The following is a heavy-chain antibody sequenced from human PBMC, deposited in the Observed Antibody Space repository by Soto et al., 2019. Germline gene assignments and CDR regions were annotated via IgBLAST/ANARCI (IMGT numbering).Heavy chain of an antibody. V-gene: IGHV4-31*03. J-gene: IGHJ5*02. CDR3: ARLRIATNNYKWFDP. CDR2: IYVTGAV. Sequence: SETLSLTCSVSGAALNSGNYYWSWLRQVPGKGLEWIGHIYVTGAVYYNPSLRDRITISQDTSERQFSLNLRLVTAADTAVYYCARLRIATNNYKWFDPWGQGTLVTVSS. D-gene: IGHD2-21*01. CDR1: GAALNSGNYY.